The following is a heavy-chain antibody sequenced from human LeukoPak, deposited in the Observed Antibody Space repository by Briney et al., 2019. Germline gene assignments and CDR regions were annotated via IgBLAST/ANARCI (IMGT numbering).Heavy chain of an antibody. CDR3: ARSGTYYYDSSGLSWFDP. D-gene: IGHD3-22*01. CDR2: IYPGDSDT. CDR1: GYSFTSYW. J-gene: IGHJ5*02. V-gene: IGHV5-51*01. Sequence: GESLKISCKGSGYSFTSYWIGWVRQMPGKGLEWMGIIYPGDSDTRYSPSFQGQVTISADKSISTAYLQWSSLKASDTAMYYCARSGTYYYDSSGLSWFDPWGQGTLVTVSS.